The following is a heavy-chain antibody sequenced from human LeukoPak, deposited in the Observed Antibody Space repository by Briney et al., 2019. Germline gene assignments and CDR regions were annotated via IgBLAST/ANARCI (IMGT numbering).Heavy chain of an antibody. CDR1: GYTFTGYY. J-gene: IGHJ4*02. CDR3: AREGGHYGSGSYYIDY. V-gene: IGHV1-2*02. D-gene: IGHD3-10*01. CDR2: INPNSGGT. Sequence: GASVKVSCKASGYTFTGYYMHWVRQAPGQGPEWMGWINPNSGGTNYAQKFQGRVTMTRDTSISTAYMELSRLRSDDTAVYYCAREGGHYGSGSYYIDYWGQGTLVTVSS.